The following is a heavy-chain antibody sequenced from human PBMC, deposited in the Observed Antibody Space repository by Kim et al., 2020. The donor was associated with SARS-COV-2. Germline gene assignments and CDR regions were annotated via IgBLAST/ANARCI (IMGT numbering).Heavy chain of an antibody. Sequence: GGSLRLSCAASGFTFSSYSMNWVRQAPGKGLEWVSSISSSSSYIYYADSVKGRFTISRDNAKSSLYLQMNSLRAEDTAVYYCARNGAGGMDVWGQGTTVTVSS. CDR3: ARNGAGGMDV. V-gene: IGHV3-21*01. D-gene: IGHD2-8*01. CDR1: GFTFSSYS. CDR2: ISSSSSYI. J-gene: IGHJ6*02.